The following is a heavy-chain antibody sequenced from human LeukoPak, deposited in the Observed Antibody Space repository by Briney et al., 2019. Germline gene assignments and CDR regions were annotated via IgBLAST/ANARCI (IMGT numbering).Heavy chain of an antibody. J-gene: IGHJ4*02. V-gene: IGHV6-1*01. CDR1: GDSVSTYNAA. Sequence: SRTLSLTCAISGDSVSTYNAAWNWIRQSPSRGLEWLGRTYYRSKWNNEYAVSVKSRITINPDTSKNQFSLNLSSVTAADTAVYYCARVNINNWHSCDYWGQGTLVTVSS. CDR2: TYYRSKWNN. CDR3: ARVNINNWHSCDY. D-gene: IGHD1-1*01.